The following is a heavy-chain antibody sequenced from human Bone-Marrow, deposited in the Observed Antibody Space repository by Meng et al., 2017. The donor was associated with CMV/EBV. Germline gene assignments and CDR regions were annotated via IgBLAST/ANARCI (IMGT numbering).Heavy chain of an antibody. CDR1: GGSISSYY. CDR3: ARAEVPAANPFYGMDV. J-gene: IGHJ6*02. Sequence: GSLRLSCTVSGGSISSYYWSWIRQPPGKGLEWIGYIYYSGSTNYNPSLKSRVTISVDTSKNQFSLKLSSVTAADTAVYYCARAEVPAANPFYGMDVWGQGTAVTVSS. CDR2: IYYSGST. V-gene: IGHV4-59*01. D-gene: IGHD2-2*01.